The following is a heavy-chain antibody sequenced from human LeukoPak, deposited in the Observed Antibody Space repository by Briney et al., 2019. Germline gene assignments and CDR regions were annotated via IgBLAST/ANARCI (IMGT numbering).Heavy chain of an antibody. V-gene: IGHV3-33*06. Sequence: GGSLRLSCAASGFAFNDFAMYWVRQAPGKGLDWVAVIWRDGSHRYYAHSIKGRFTISRDNSKNTLYLQMSSLRAEDTAVYYCAKSSIMFAAGGLGSIDFWGQGTLVTVSS. CDR1: GFAFNDFA. J-gene: IGHJ4*02. D-gene: IGHD1-26*01. CDR3: AKSSIMFAAGGLGSIDF. CDR2: IWRDGSHR.